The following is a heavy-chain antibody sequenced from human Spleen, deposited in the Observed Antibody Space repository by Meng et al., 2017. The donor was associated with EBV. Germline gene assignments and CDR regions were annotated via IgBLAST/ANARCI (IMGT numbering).Heavy chain of an antibody. CDR3: ATGWGKANY. Sequence: QGQLQQGCAGLLKPSETLSLTCAVYGESFSAYYWMWIRQPPGRGLEWIGDVIHSGNTSYSPSLKSRVTISVDTSKSQFSLKLRSMTAADTAVYYCATGWGKANYWGQGTLVTVSS. D-gene: IGHD3-16*01. J-gene: IGHJ4*02. V-gene: IGHV4-34*12. CDR2: VIHSGNT. CDR1: GESFSAYY.